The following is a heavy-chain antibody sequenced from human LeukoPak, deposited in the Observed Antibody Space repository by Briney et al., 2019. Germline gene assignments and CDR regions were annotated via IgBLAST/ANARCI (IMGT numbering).Heavy chain of an antibody. V-gene: IGHV4-39*01. CDR2: IDHSGSN. J-gene: IGHJ4*02. CDR3: ARQEGRGQWDFDY. Sequence: SETLSLTCTVSGGPFSSSEYYWGWIRHHPGKGLEGVGYIDHSGSNYYTPSLKSRVTISGDTSRNKFSLQMSTVTAADTAMYYCARQEGRGQWDFDYWGQGTRVPVSS. CDR1: GGPFSSSEYY. D-gene: IGHD1-26*01.